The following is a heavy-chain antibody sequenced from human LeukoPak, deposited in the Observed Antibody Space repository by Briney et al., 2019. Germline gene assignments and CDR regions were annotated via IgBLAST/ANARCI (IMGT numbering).Heavy chain of an antibody. CDR2: VYYLGKT. D-gene: IGHD5-24*01. CDR1: GASISYSGYF. CDR3: ARDHMAVTSFDQ. V-gene: IGHV4-39*07. J-gene: IGHJ4*02. Sequence: KPSETLSLTCTVSGASISYSGYFWGWIRQPPGKGLEWIGSVYYLGKTYYNPSLETRVTMSVDMSKNQFSLELTSVTAADTAVYYCARDHMAVTSFDQWGQGTLVTVSS.